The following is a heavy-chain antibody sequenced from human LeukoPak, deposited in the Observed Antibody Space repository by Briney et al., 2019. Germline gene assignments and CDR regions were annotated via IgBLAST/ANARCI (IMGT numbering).Heavy chain of an antibody. Sequence: RGALRVSCVASRFTLRSYVMSWVGQAPGRGREGVSAICESVGSTHYADSLKGRFTISRDSSKNTLYLQINTLRAEDTPGYNCAKEGHVRKSFGGVLGVGVLPRYFDLWGRGTLVTVSS. CDR3: AKEGHVRKSFGGVLGVGVLPRYFDL. V-gene: IGHV3-23*01. CDR1: RFTLRSYV. D-gene: IGHD3-16*01. J-gene: IGHJ2*01. CDR2: ICESVGST.